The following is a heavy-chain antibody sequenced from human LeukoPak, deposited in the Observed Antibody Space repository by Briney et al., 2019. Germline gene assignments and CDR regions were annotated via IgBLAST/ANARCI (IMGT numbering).Heavy chain of an antibody. Sequence: SVKVSCKASGGTFSSYAISWVRQAPGQGLEWMGGIIPIFGTANYAQKFQGRVTITTDESTSTAYMELSSLRSEDTAVYYCARNAGPEDCSSTSCYVGATTGWFDPWGQGTLVTVSS. V-gene: IGHV1-69*05. CDR2: IIPIFGTA. J-gene: IGHJ5*02. D-gene: IGHD2-2*01. CDR3: ARNAGPEDCSSTSCYVGATTGWFDP. CDR1: GGTFSSYA.